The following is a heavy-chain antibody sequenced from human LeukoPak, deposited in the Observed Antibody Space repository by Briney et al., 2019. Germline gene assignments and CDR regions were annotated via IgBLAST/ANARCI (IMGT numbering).Heavy chain of an antibody. CDR3: VPRDED. Sequence: GGSLRLSCAASGYSFRNWWMNWVRQAPGKGLEGVANINEDGSQKNYADSLKGRFTIYRHSAKNSVHLQMDSLRAEDTAFYYCVPRDEDWGQGILVTVSS. J-gene: IGHJ4*02. CDR1: GYSFRNWW. V-gene: IGHV3-7*01. CDR2: INEDGSQK.